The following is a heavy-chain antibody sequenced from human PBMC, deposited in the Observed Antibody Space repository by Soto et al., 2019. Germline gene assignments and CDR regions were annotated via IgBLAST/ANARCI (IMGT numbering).Heavy chain of an antibody. Sequence: SETLSLTCTVSGGSISSYYWSWIRQPPGKGLEWIGSIYYSGSTNYNPSLKSRVTISVDTSKNQFSLKLSSVTAADTAVYYCASTLRVATKTLAFDSWGQGTMVTVSS. CDR1: GGSISSYY. CDR3: ASTLRVATKTLAFDS. CDR2: IYYSGST. J-gene: IGHJ3*02. V-gene: IGHV4-59*08. D-gene: IGHD5-12*01.